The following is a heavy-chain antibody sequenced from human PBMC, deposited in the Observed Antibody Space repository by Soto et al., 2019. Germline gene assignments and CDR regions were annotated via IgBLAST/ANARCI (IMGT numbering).Heavy chain of an antibody. Sequence: SVKVSCKASGGTFSSYAISWVRQAPGQGLEWMGGIIPIFGTANYARKFQGRVTITADKSTSTAYMELSSLRSEDTAVYYCASTGGGPEPDYYYYGMDVWGQGTTVTVSS. V-gene: IGHV1-69*06. D-gene: IGHD2-15*01. CDR3: ASTGGGPEPDYYYYGMDV. CDR1: GGTFSSYA. J-gene: IGHJ6*02. CDR2: IIPIFGTA.